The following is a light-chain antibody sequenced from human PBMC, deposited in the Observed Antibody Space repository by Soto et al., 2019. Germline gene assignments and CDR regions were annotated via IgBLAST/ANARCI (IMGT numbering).Light chain of an antibody. Sequence: QSALTQPRSVSGSPGQSVTISCTGTSSDVCGYNYVSWYQRHPGKAPKLIISDVTKRPSGVPDRFSGSKSGNTASLTISGLQAEDEADYDCCSYAGSDILIFGGGTKLTVL. J-gene: IGLJ2*01. CDR3: CSYAGSDILI. CDR2: DVT. CDR1: SSDVCGYNY. V-gene: IGLV2-11*01.